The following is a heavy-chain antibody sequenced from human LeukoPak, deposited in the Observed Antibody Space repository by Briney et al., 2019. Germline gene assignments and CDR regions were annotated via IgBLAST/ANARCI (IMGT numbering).Heavy chain of an antibody. V-gene: IGHV3-30*03. J-gene: IGHJ4*02. Sequence: PGGALRLSCAASGFTFSIYGMHWGRQAPGKGLGWVSVMSYDGSNKYYADSVKGRFTISRENSKTTLYLKMNSVRVEEPAVYYCAAAKKAKTMRPDYWGQGTLVTVHS. CDR2: MSYDGSNK. CDR1: GFTFSIYG. D-gene: IGHD3-22*01. CDR3: AAAKKAKTMRPDY.